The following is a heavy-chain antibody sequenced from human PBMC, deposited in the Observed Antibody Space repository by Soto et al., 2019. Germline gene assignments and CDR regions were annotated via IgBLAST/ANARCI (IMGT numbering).Heavy chain of an antibody. CDR1: GGSISSSNW. V-gene: IGHV4-4*02. J-gene: IGHJ6*02. CDR2: IYHSGST. CDR3: ARLSITMVRGVTYYYYGMDV. Sequence: QVQLQESGPGLVKPSGTLSLTCAVSGGSISSSNWWSWVRQPPGKGLEWSGEIYHSGSTNYNPSLISRVTISVDKSKNQFSLKLSSVTAADTAVYYCARLSITMVRGVTYYYYGMDVWGQGTTVTVSS. D-gene: IGHD3-10*01.